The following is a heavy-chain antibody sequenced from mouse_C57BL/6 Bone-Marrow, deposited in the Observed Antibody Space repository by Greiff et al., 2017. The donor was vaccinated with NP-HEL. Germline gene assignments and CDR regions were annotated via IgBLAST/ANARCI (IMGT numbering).Heavy chain of an antibody. D-gene: IGHD4-1*01. Sequence: VKLVESGTELVKPGASVKLSCKASGYNFTEYTIHWVKQRSGQGLEWIGWFYPGSGSIKYNEKFKDKATLTADKSSSTVYMELSRLTSEDSAVYFCARHEEGDNWAFAYWGQGTLVTVSA. J-gene: IGHJ3*01. CDR3: ARHEEGDNWAFAY. CDR2: FYPGSGSI. CDR1: GYNFTEYT. V-gene: IGHV1-62-2*01.